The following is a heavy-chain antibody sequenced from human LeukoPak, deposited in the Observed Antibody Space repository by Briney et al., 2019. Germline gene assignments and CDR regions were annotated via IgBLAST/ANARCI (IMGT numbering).Heavy chain of an antibody. J-gene: IGHJ4*02. V-gene: IGHV3-23*01. Sequence: PGGSLRLSCAASGFTFSSYAMSWVRQAPGKGLEWVSGISGSGGYTYYADSVKGRFTIFRDNSKNTLYLQMNSLRAEDTAVYYCAKDQRYSSGSAASDYWGQGTLVTVSS. CDR2: ISGSGGYT. CDR1: GFTFSSYA. D-gene: IGHD6-19*01. CDR3: AKDQRYSSGSAASDY.